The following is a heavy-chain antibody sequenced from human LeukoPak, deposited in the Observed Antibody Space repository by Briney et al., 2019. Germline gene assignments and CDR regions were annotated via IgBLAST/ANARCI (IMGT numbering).Heavy chain of an antibody. CDR3: ARERPCDIYLAACDY. CDR1: GYTFTGYY. V-gene: IGHV1-2*06. D-gene: IGHD3-9*01. J-gene: IGHJ4*02. Sequence: GASVKVSCKASGYTFTGYYMHWVRQAPGQGLEWMGRINPNSGGTNYAQKFQGRVTMTRDTSISTAYMELSRLRSDDTAVYYCARERPCDIYLAACDYWGQGTLVTVSS. CDR2: INPNSGGT.